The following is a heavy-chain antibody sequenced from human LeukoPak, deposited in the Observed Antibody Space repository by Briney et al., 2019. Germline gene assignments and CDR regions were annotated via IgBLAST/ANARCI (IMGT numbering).Heavy chain of an antibody. CDR2: ISFDGNNK. J-gene: IGHJ4*02. Sequence: GGSLRLSCAASGFIFSNYVMHWVRQAPGKGLEWVALISFDGNNKFYAHSVRGRFTISRDNSKNTLYLQMNSLRAEDTAIYYCMTAAGYNFGQYWGQGTLVTVSS. V-gene: IGHV3-30*14. CDR1: GFIFSNYV. D-gene: IGHD5-18*01. CDR3: MTAAGYNFGQY.